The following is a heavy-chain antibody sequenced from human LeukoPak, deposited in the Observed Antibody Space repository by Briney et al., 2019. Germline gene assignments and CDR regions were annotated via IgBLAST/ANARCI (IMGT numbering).Heavy chain of an antibody. CDR3: ARAQRGYTPDYGMDV. CDR1: GGSFSGYY. D-gene: IGHD5-18*01. CDR2: INHSGST. V-gene: IGHV4-34*01. Sequence: SETLSLTCAVYGGSFSGYYWSWIRQPPGKGLEWIGEINHSGSTNYNPSLKSRVTISVDTSKNQFSLKLSSVTAADTAVCYCARAQRGYTPDYGMDVWGQGTTVTVSS. J-gene: IGHJ6*02.